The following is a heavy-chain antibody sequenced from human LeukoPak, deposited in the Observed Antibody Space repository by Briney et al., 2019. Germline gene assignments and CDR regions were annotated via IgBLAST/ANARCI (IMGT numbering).Heavy chain of an antibody. J-gene: IGHJ4*02. D-gene: IGHD3-3*01. Sequence: GGSLRLSCATAGFSFYRYSLIWVRQAPGKGLEWVSYISSSGSTIYYADSVKGRFTISRDNAKNSLYLQMNSLRAEDTAVYYCARDASPEYDFWSGPVDYWGQGTLVTVSS. CDR2: ISSSGSTI. CDR1: GFSFYRYS. V-gene: IGHV3-48*04. CDR3: ARDASPEYDFWSGPVDY.